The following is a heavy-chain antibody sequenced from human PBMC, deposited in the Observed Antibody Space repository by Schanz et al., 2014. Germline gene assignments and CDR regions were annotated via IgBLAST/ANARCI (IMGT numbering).Heavy chain of an antibody. V-gene: IGHV1-46*01. CDR2: INPSGGST. CDR3: ASGEARVTSSGVVIVPMNV. CDR1: GYTFTSYG. J-gene: IGHJ6*03. Sequence: QLMQSGAEVKKPGASVKVSCKASGYTFTSYGITWVRQAPGQGLEWMGIINPSGGSTSYAQKFQGRVTMTRDTSTSTVYMELSSLRSEDTAVFFCASGEARVTSSGVVIVPMNVWGKGTTVIVSS. D-gene: IGHD3-3*01.